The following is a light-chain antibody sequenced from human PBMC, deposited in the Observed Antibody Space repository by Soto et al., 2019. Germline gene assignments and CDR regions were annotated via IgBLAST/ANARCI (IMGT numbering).Light chain of an antibody. CDR2: DAS. CDR1: QSIDTY. Sequence: ENVLTQSPATLSLSPGEGATLSCRASQSIDTYLAWYQQKPGQAPRLLIYDASKRATGIPARFSGSGSGTNFTLTISSLEPEDFAVYFCQQFGNSPWTFGQGTRVEI. V-gene: IGKV3-11*01. J-gene: IGKJ1*01. CDR3: QQFGNSPWT.